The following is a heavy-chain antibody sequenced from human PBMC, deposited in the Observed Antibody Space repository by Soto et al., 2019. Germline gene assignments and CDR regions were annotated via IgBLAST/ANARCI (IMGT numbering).Heavy chain of an antibody. D-gene: IGHD5-18*01. CDR1: GFSVRANY. V-gene: IGHV3-53*01. J-gene: IGHJ4*02. CDR2: IYDTDTT. Sequence: LRLSCAVSGFSVRANYISWVRQAPGKGLEWVSVIYDTDTTYYADSVKGRFFISRDISKNILFLQMNILRAEDTAIYYCHGYGYWGKGTLVPVSS. CDR3: HGYGY.